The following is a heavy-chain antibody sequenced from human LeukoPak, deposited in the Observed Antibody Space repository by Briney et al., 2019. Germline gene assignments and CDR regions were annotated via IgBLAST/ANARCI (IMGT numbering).Heavy chain of an antibody. CDR2: IYYSGST. D-gene: IGHD6-13*01. J-gene: IGHJ3*02. V-gene: IGHV4-39*07. Sequence: SETLSLTCTVSGGSISSSSYYWGWIRQPPGKGLEWIGSIYYSGSTYYNPSLKSRVTISVDTSKNQFSLKLSSVTAADTAVYYCARDHPGGQQDAFDIWGQGTMVTVSS. CDR3: ARDHPGGQQDAFDI. CDR1: GGSISSSSYY.